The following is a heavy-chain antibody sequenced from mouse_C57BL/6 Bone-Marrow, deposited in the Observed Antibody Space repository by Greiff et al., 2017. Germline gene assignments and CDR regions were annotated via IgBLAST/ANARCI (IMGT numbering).Heavy chain of an antibody. V-gene: IGHV14-4*01. CDR1: GFNIKDDY. CDR3: TTWATANYYAMDY. D-gene: IGHD1-2*01. CDR2: IDPENGDT. Sequence: EVQLQQSGAELVRPGASVKLSCTASGFNIKDDYMHWVKQRPEQGLEWIGWIDPENGDTEYASKFQGKATITADPSSNTAYLQLNSLTSEDTAVYYCTTWATANYYAMDYWGQGTSVTVSA. J-gene: IGHJ4*01.